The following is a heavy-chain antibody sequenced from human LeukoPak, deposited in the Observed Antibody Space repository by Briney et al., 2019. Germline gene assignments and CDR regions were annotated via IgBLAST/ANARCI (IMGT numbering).Heavy chain of an antibody. D-gene: IGHD4-17*01. J-gene: IGHJ4*02. Sequence: GESLQIACKGSGYSFTSYWISWVRQMPGKGLEWMGRLDPSDSYTNYSPSFQGHVTISADKSISTAYLQWSSLKASDTAMYYCASSLGYGDYFDYWGQGTLVTVSS. CDR1: GYSFTSYW. V-gene: IGHV5-10-1*01. CDR2: LDPSDSYT. CDR3: ASSLGYGDYFDY.